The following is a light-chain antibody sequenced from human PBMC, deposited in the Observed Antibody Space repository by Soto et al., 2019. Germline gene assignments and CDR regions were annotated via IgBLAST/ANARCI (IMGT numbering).Light chain of an antibody. CDR3: QQLTDWPPQWT. CDR2: AAS. Sequence: DIQMTQSPSSLSASLGDRVTITCRASQGISNYLAWYQQKPGKVPKLLIYAASTLQSGVPSRFSGSGSGTDFTLTISSLEPEDFAVYYCQQLTDWPPQWTFGQGTKVDIK. J-gene: IGKJ1*01. V-gene: IGKV1-27*01. CDR1: QGISNY.